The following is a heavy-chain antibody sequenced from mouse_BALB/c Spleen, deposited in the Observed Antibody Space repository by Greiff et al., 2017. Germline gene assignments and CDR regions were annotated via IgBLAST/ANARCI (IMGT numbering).Heavy chain of an antibody. D-gene: IGHD1-1*01. CDR1: GDSITSGY. J-gene: IGHJ4*01. Sequence: EVQLQESGPSLVKPSQTLSLTCSVTGDSITSGYWNWIRKFPGNKLEYMGYISYSGSTYYNPSLKSRISITRDTSKNQYYLQLNSVTTEDTATYYCARWGYGSSYGAMDDWGQGTSVTVSS. CDR2: ISYSGST. CDR3: ARWGYGSSYGAMDD. V-gene: IGHV3-8*02.